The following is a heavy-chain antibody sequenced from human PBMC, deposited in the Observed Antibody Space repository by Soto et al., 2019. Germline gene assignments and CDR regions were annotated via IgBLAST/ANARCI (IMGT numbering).Heavy chain of an antibody. D-gene: IGHD1-26*01. CDR3: ASPAHIVGATGYFQH. CDR1: GGTFSSYA. CDR2: IIPIFGTA. J-gene: IGHJ1*01. Sequence: QVQLVQSGAEVKKPGSSVKVSCKASGGTFSSYAISWVRHAPGQGLEWMGGIIPIFGTANYAQKFQGRVTSTADESTSTAYMELSSLRSEDTAVYYCASPAHIVGATGYFQHWGQGTLVTVSS. V-gene: IGHV1-69*01.